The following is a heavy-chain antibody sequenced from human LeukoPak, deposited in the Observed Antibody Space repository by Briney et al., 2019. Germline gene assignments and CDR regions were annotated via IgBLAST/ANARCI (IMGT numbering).Heavy chain of an antibody. CDR1: GDAVSSSNYY. CDR2: LYYDGRT. J-gene: IGHJ4*02. CDR3: ARLSGWYWGFDY. Sequence: PLETLSLTCTVFGDAVSSSNYYWAWFRRPPGKGLDWIGSLYYDGRTYYSPSLESLVTVSVNTSNNQIALKPTSVTAADTAVYYCARLSGWYWGFDYWGQGTLVTVSS. V-gene: IGHV4-39*01. D-gene: IGHD6-19*01.